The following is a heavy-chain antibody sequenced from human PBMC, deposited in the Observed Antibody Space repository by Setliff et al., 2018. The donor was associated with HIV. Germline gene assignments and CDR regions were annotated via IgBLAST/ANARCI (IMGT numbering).Heavy chain of an antibody. Sequence: ASVKVSCKVSGYTLTELSIHWVRQAPGKGLEWMGGFDPEYDKTFYAQKFQGRVTMSEDTSTDTAYMELTSRRSEDTAVYYCATRAYDSSGYLRSRVSGAAFDIWGQGTMVTVSS. CDR1: GYTLTELS. J-gene: IGHJ3*02. V-gene: IGHV1-24*01. CDR3: ATRAYDSSGYLRSRVSGAAFDI. D-gene: IGHD3-22*01. CDR2: FDPEYDKT.